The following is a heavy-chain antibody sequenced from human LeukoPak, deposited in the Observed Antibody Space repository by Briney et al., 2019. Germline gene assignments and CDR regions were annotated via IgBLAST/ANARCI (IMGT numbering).Heavy chain of an antibody. V-gene: IGHV3-30*03. CDR1: GFSFSSYG. J-gene: IGHJ3*02. CDR2: ISYDGSNK. Sequence: GGSLRLSCAASGFSFSSYGIHWVRQAPGKGLEWMAVISYDGSNKYYADSVKGRFTISRDNSKNTLYLQMNSLRAEDTAVYYCARDLFCTNGVCYGDAFDIWGQGTMVTVSS. D-gene: IGHD2-8*01. CDR3: ARDLFCTNGVCYGDAFDI.